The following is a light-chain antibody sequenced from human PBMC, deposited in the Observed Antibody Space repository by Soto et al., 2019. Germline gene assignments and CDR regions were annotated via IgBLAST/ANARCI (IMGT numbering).Light chain of an antibody. CDR1: QSVTTQ. CDR3: QQRSNWPHT. J-gene: IGKJ5*01. Sequence: IVLTQSPGTLSLSPWERATLSCRASQSVTTQLAWYQQKPGQAPRLIIHGASSRATGIAARFSGSGSGTEFTLTISSLQSEDFAVYYCQQRSNWPHTFGQGTRLEIK. V-gene: IGKV3-11*01. CDR2: GAS.